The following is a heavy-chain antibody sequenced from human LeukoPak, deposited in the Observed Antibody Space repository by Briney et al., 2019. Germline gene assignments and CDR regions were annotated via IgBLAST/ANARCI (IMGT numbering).Heavy chain of an antibody. CDR1: GYTFTGYY. D-gene: IGHD3-22*01. CDR2: INPNSGGT. V-gene: IGHV1-2*02. J-gene: IGHJ4*02. CDR3: ARGDAPTYYYDTSGYSVGDY. Sequence: ASVKVSCKASGYTFTGYYMHWVRQAPGQGLEWMGWINPNSGGTNYAQKFQGRVTMTRDTSISTAYMELSRLRSDDTAVYYCARGDAPTYYYDTSGYSVGDYWGQGSLVTV.